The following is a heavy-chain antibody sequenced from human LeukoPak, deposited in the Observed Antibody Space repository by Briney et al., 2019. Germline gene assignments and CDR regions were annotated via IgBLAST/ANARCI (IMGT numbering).Heavy chain of an antibody. V-gene: IGHV1-18*01. CDR1: GYTFTSYG. J-gene: IGHJ4*02. D-gene: IGHD6-19*01. CDR2: ISAYNGNT. Sequence: ASVKVSCKASGYTFTSYGISWVRQAPGQGLEWMGWISAYNGNTNYAQKFQGRVTITADKSTSTAYMELSSLRSEDTAVYYCASRAVAGPLWGQGTLVTVSS. CDR3: ASRAVAGPL.